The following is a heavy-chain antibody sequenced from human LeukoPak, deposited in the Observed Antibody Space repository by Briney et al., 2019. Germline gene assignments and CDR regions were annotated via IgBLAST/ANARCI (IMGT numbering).Heavy chain of an antibody. V-gene: IGHV4-59*01. CDR2: IYYSGST. Sequence: NSSETLSLTCTVSGGSISSYYWSWIRQPPGKGLEWIGYIYYSGSTNYNPSLKSRVTISVDTSKNQFSLKLSSVTAADTAVYYCAREGDSCFDYWGQGTLVTVSS. CDR3: AREGDSCFDY. D-gene: IGHD2-21*02. J-gene: IGHJ4*02. CDR1: GGSISSYY.